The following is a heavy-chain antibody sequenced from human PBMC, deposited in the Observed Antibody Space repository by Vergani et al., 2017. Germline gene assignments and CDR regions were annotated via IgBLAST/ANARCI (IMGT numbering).Heavy chain of an antibody. CDR2: IIPIFGTA. D-gene: IGHD3-10*01. J-gene: IGHJ6*03. CDR1: GGTFSSYA. V-gene: IGHV1-69*06. CDR3: ARGITMVRGVNHYYYYYMDV. Sequence: QVQLLQSGAEVKKPGSSVKVSYKASGGTFSSYAISWVRQAPGQGLEWMGGIIPIFGTANYAQKFQGRVTITADKSTSTAYMELSSLRSEDTAVYYCARGITMVRGVNHYYYYYMDVWGKGTTVTVSS.